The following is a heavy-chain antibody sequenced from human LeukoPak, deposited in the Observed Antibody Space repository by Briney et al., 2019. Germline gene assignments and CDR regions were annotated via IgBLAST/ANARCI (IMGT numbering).Heavy chain of an antibody. V-gene: IGHV3-23*01. D-gene: IGHD3-22*01. J-gene: IGHJ5*02. Sequence: GGTLRLSCAASGFTLSNYAMSWVRQAPGKGLAWVASVKSDGAGTHYADSVKGRFTISRDNSKNILYLQMNSLRAEDTAIYYCARCTTASSGWCNWLDPWGQGTLVTVSS. CDR2: VKSDGAGT. CDR1: GFTLSNYA. CDR3: ARCTTASSGWCNWLDP.